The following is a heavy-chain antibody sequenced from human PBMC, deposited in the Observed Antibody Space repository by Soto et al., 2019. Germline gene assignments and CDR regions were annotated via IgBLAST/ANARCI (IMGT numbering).Heavy chain of an antibody. Sequence: EVQLVESGGGLVQPGGSLKLSCAASGFTFSGSAMHWVRQASGKGLEWVGRIRSKANSYATAYAASVKGRFTISRDDSKNTAYLQMSSPKTEDAAVYYWTRQVVPGGGWYYYYGMDVWGQGSTVTVSS. D-gene: IGHD2-8*01. V-gene: IGHV3-73*02. CDR2: IRSKANSYAT. CDR3: TRQVVPGGGWYYYYGMDV. J-gene: IGHJ6*02. CDR1: GFTFSGSA.